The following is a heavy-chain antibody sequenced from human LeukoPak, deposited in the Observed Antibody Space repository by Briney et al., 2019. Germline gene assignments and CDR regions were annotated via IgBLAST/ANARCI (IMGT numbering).Heavy chain of an antibody. CDR2: IYPGDSDT. CDR3: VRLQYSGSYPDC. CDR1: GYTFSSYW. V-gene: IGHV5-51*01. J-gene: IGHJ4*02. D-gene: IGHD1-26*01. Sequence: GESLKISCEGSGYTFSSYWIGWVRQMPEKGLEWMAMIYPGDSDTRYSPSFQGQVIISADKSIRTAYLQWSSLKASDTAMYYCVRLQYSGSYPDCWGQGTRVTVSA.